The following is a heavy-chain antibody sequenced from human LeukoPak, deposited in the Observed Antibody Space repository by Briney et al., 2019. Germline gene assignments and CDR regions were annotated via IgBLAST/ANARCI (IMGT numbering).Heavy chain of an antibody. CDR3: AREVDAAAAYNWFDP. D-gene: IGHD2-2*01. Sequence: SETLSLTCTVSGGSISSSSYYWGWIRQPPGKGLEWIGRIYTSGSTNYNPSLKSRVTISVDTSKNQFSLKLSSVTAADTAVYYCAREVDAAAAYNWFDPWGQGTLVTVSS. CDR1: GGSISSSSYY. V-gene: IGHV4-39*07. J-gene: IGHJ5*02. CDR2: IYTSGST.